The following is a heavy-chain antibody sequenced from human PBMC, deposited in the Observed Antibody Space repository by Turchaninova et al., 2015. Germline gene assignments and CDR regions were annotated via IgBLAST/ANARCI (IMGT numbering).Heavy chain of an antibody. CDR1: GFSPSTRGVG. V-gene: IGHV2-5*02. CDR3: AHRMGYCSSTSCYAAGPDAFDI. CDR2: IYCDDDT. Sequence: QITLKESGPTLVKPTQTLTLTCTFSGFSPSTRGVGVGWIRQPPGKTREGLALIYCDDDTRYSPSLKSRLTIPKDTSKNQVVLTMTNMDPVDTATYYCAHRMGYCSSTSCYAAGPDAFDIWGQGTMVTVSS. J-gene: IGHJ3*02. D-gene: IGHD2-2*01.